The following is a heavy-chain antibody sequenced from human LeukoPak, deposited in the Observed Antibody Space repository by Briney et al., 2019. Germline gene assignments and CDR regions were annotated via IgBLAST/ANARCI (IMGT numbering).Heavy chain of an antibody. J-gene: IGHJ5*02. Sequence: ASVKVSCKASGYTFTSYGISWVRQAPGQGLEWMGWISAYNGNTNYAQKLQGRVTMTTDTSTSTAYMELRSLRSDDTAVYYCARVIGSSGWFDNWFDPWGQGTLVTVSP. D-gene: IGHD6-19*01. CDR1: GYTFTSYG. V-gene: IGHV1-18*01. CDR3: ARVIGSSGWFDNWFDP. CDR2: ISAYNGNT.